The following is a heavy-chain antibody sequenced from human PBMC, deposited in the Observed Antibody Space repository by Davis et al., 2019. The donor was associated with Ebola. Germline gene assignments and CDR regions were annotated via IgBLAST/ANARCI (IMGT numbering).Heavy chain of an antibody. CDR3: AKGDVLRYFDWLSYFDY. Sequence: PGGSLRLSCTASGLTFSNYWFHWVRQVPGKGLMWVSRISKDGSSTTYADSVKGRFTISRDNSKNTLYLQMNSLRAEDTAVYYCAKGDVLRYFDWLSYFDYWGQGTLVTVSS. CDR2: ISKDGSST. J-gene: IGHJ4*02. V-gene: IGHV3-74*01. CDR1: GLTFSNYW. D-gene: IGHD3-9*01.